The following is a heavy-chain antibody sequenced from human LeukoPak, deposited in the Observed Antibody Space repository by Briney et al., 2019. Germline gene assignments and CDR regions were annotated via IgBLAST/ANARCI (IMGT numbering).Heavy chain of an antibody. D-gene: IGHD4/OR15-4a*01. CDR3: ARRSMVRTVGYYYGMDV. Sequence: SETLSLNCIVSGGSISSDYWSWIRQSPGKGLEWIGYIYYSGSTNYNPSPKSRATISVDTSKRHFSLRLSSVTAADTAVYYCARRSMVRTVGYYYGMDVWGQGTTVTVSS. V-gene: IGHV4-59*08. CDR1: GGSISSDY. J-gene: IGHJ6*02. CDR2: IYYSGST.